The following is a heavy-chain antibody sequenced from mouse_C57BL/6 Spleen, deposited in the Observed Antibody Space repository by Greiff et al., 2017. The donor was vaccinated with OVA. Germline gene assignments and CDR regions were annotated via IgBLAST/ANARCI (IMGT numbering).Heavy chain of an antibody. J-gene: IGHJ2*01. CDR1: GYSFTSYY. CDR3: AREGPNYYGSSYVDY. D-gene: IGHD1-1*01. V-gene: IGHV1-66*01. CDR2: IYPGSGNT. Sequence: QVQLKQSGPELVKPGASVKISCKASGYSFTSYYIHWVKQRPGQGLEWIGWIYPGSGNTKYNEKFKGKATLTADTSSSTAYMQLSSLTSEDSAVYYCAREGPNYYGSSYVDYWGQGTTLTVSS.